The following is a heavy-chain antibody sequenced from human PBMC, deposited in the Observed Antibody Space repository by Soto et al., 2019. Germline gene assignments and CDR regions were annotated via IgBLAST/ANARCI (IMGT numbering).Heavy chain of an antibody. D-gene: IGHD3-3*01. J-gene: IGHJ4*02. CDR3: ARVNRGYYDSWRVERDFDY. V-gene: IGHV4-34*01. CDR2: ISHRGGP. CDR1: GGSFTNYY. Sequence: QVQLQQWGAGLLKPSETLSLTCAVYGGSFTNYYWSWIRQAPGKGLEWIVEISHRGGPSYNPSLESQVSMSVDTSKKQFSLSLNSVTAADTAIYFCARVNRGYYDSWRVERDFDYWRQGTLVTVSA.